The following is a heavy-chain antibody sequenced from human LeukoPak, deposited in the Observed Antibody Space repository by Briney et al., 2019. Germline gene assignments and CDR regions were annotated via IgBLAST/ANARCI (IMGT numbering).Heavy chain of an antibody. CDR2: IYYSGST. D-gene: IGHD6-19*01. Sequence: SETLSLTCTVSGGSISSSSYYWGWIRQPPGKGLEWIGSIYYSGSTYYNPSLKSRVTISVDTSKNQFSLKLSSVTAADTAVYYCARGRRQQWLVVLRYYYYYMDVWGKGTTVTVSS. J-gene: IGHJ6*03. CDR3: ARGRRQQWLVVLRYYYYYMDV. CDR1: GGSISSSSYY. V-gene: IGHV4-39*07.